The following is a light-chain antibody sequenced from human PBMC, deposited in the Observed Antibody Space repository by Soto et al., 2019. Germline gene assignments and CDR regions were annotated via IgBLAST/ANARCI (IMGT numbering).Light chain of an antibody. CDR1: SSNIGSNT. V-gene: IGLV1-44*01. CDR2: STD. CDR3: VSWDDSLKAVV. Sequence: QPVLTQPPSASGTPGQRVTISCSGSSSNIGSNTVNWYQQFPGTAPKLLIYSTDQWPSGVPDRFSGSKSGTSASLAISGLQSEEEADYYCVSWDDSLKAVVFGGGTKLTVL. J-gene: IGLJ2*01.